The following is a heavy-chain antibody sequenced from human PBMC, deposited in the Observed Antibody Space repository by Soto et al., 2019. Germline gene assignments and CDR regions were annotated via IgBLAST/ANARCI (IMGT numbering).Heavy chain of an antibody. CDR1: GGSFSGSY. Sequence: ASETLSLTCAVYGGSFSGSYWSWIRQPPGKGLEWIWEINHSGSTNYNPSLKSRVTISVDTSKNQVSLKLSSVTAADTAVYYCATGYCTNGVCYTSKLSGMHXWGQGTTVTVS. D-gene: IGHD2-8*01. J-gene: IGHJ6*02. CDR3: ATGYCTNGVCYTSKLSGMHX. CDR2: INHSGST. V-gene: IGHV4-34*01.